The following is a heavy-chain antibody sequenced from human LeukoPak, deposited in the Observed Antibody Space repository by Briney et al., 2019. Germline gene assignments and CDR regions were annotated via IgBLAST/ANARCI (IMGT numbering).Heavy chain of an antibody. CDR1: GYTFTSYG. D-gene: IGHD3-16*02. CDR3: ASFSIYYYYGMDV. CDR2: ISAYNGNT. J-gene: IGHJ6*02. V-gene: IGHV1-18*01. Sequence: ASVKVSCKASGYTFTSYGISWVRQAPGQGLEWMGWISAYNGNTNYAQKLQGRVTMTTDTSASTAYMELRSLRSDDTAVYYCASFSIYYYYGMDVWGQGTTVTVSS.